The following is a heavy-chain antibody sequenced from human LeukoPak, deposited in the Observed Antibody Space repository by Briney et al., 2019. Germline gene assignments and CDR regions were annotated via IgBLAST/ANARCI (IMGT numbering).Heavy chain of an antibody. CDR1: GFRFDDYT. D-gene: IGHD3-22*01. Sequence: QPGGSLRLSCAASGFRFDDYTMHWVRQAPGKGLEWVSLISAYDGNTNYADSVKGRFTISRDNSKNSLYLQMDSLRTEDTALYYCAKDLAYHYDRSGYYYAVRDYDYGMHVWGQGTTVTVSS. V-gene: IGHV3-43*02. J-gene: IGHJ6*02. CDR3: AKDLAYHYDRSGYYYAVRDYDYGMHV. CDR2: ISAYDGNT.